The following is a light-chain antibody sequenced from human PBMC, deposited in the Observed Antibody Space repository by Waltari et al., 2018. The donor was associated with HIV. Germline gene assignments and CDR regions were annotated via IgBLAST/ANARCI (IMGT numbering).Light chain of an antibody. Sequence: SYELTQPPSESVSPGQTASITRSEAKSGDKSACWYQQKQGQSPVLVIYQDSKRPSGIPERFSGSNSGNTATLTISGTQAMDEADYYCQAWDSSSYVFGTVTKVTVL. J-gene: IGLJ1*01. CDR2: QDS. CDR3: QAWDSSSYV. CDR1: KSGDKS. V-gene: IGLV3-1*01.